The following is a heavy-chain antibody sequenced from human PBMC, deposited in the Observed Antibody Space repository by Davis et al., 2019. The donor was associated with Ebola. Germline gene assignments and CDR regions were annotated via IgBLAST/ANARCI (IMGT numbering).Heavy chain of an antibody. D-gene: IGHD2-2*01. J-gene: IGHJ6*02. V-gene: IGHV3-74*01. CDR1: GFSFSNHW. Sequence: HTGGSLRLSCAASGFSFSNHWMHWVRQAPGKGLVWVSGINGDGSSASSADSVKGRFTISRDNAKNTLYLQMNSLRAEDTAVYYCARSDDCISTSCFLYYYYGMDVWGQGTTVTVSS. CDR3: ARSDDCISTSCFLYYYYGMDV. CDR2: INGDGSSA.